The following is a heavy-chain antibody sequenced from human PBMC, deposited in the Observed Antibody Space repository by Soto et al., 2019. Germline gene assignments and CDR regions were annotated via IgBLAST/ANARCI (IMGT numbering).Heavy chain of an antibody. Sequence: QVQLVQSGAEVKKPGSSVKVSCKASGGTFSSYAISWVRQAPGQGLEWMGGIIPIFGTANYAQKFQGRVTITADESTSTDYMELSSLRSEDTAVYYCARVMEMAAHPYFDYWGQGTLVTVSS. D-gene: IGHD3-3*01. V-gene: IGHV1-69*12. CDR1: GGTFSSYA. CDR2: IIPIFGTA. CDR3: ARVMEMAAHPYFDY. J-gene: IGHJ4*02.